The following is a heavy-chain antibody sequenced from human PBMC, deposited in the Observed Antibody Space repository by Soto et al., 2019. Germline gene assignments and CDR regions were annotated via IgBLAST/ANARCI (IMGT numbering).Heavy chain of an antibody. CDR1: GFTFSSYA. CDR3: AKGGRSSRWYGWFDP. J-gene: IGHJ5*02. D-gene: IGHD6-13*01. V-gene: IGHV3-23*01. Sequence: EVQLLESGGGLVQPGGSLRLSCAASGFTFSSYAMSWVRQAPGKGLEWVSAISGSGGSTYYADSVKGRFTISRDNSKNTLYLQRNRRRAEDAAVYYCAKGGRSSRWYGWFDPWGQGSLVTVSS. CDR2: ISGSGGST.